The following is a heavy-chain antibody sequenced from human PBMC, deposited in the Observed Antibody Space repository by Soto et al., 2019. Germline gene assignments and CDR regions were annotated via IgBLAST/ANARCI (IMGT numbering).Heavy chain of an antibody. J-gene: IGHJ4*02. CDR3: ASGELQLDY. CDR2: IIPILGIA. CDR1: GGTFSSYT. Sequence: QVQLVQSGAEVKEPGSSVKVSCKASGGTFSSYTISWVRQAPGQGLEWMGRIIPILGIANYAQKFQGRVTITADQSTRTAYMELSSLRSEDTAVYYCASGELQLDYWGQGTLVTVSS. D-gene: IGHD3-10*01. V-gene: IGHV1-69*02.